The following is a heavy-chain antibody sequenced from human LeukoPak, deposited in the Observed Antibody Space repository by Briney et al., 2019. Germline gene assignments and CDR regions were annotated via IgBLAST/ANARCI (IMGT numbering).Heavy chain of an antibody. V-gene: IGHV3-74*01. CDR2: INSDGSST. J-gene: IGHJ4*02. D-gene: IGHD6-6*01. CDR1: GFTFSNYW. CDR3: AREYSSSSGRTFDY. Sequence: GGSLRLSCAASGFTFSNYWMHWIRQTPGKGLVWVSRINSDGSSTNYADSVKGRLTISRDNAKNTLFLQMNSLRAEDTSIYYCAREYSSSSGRTFDYWGQGILVTVSS.